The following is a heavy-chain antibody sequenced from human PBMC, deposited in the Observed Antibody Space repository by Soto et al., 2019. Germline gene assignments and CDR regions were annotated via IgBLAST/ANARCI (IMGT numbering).Heavy chain of an antibody. J-gene: IGHJ4*02. CDR3: ARGTDCSGASCYDFLGGRYFDS. CDR1: GGSFSGYY. Sequence: QVQLQQWGAGLLKPSETLSLTCGVSGGSFSGYYWSWIRQSPGKGLEWIGEINHSGSINYNPSLKSRVTMSVDTSKNQFSLKLSSVTAADTAVYYCARGTDCSGASCYDFLGGRYFDSWGQGTLVTVSS. V-gene: IGHV4-34*01. CDR2: INHSGSI. D-gene: IGHD2-2*01.